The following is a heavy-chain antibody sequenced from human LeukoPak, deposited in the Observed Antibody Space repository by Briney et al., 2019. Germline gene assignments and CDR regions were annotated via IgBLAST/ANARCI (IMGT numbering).Heavy chain of an antibody. CDR1: GGSISPHY. J-gene: IGHJ4*02. CDR2: IYTSGST. CDR3: ARLRPYSSSSGDTFDY. Sequence: SETLSLTCTVSGGSISPHYWSWIRQPPGKGLEWIGYIYTSGSTNYNPSLKSRVTISVDTSKNQFSLKLSSVTAADTAVYYCARLRPYSSSSGDTFDYWGQGTLVTVSS. V-gene: IGHV4-4*09. D-gene: IGHD6-6*01.